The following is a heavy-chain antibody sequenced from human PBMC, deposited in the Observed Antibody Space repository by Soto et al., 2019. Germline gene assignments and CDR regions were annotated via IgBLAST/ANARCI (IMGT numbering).Heavy chain of an antibody. J-gene: IGHJ3*02. V-gene: IGHV4-31*11. CDR1: GYSISSGYY. Sequence: SETLSLTCAVSGYSISSGYYWSWIRQHPGKGLEWIGYIYYSGSTYYNPSLKSRVTISVDTSKNQFSLKLSSVTAADTAVYYCASSDYVWGSYRLYDAFDIWGQGTMVTVSS. CDR2: IYYSGST. CDR3: ASSDYVWGSYRLYDAFDI. D-gene: IGHD3-16*02.